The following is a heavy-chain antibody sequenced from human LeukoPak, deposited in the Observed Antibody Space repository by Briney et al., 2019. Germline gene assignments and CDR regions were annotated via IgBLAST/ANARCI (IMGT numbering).Heavy chain of an antibody. CDR2: IYHSGIT. J-gene: IGHJ4*02. CDR3: ARDNDSRDPPHFDY. CDR1: GYSIRSGFY. V-gene: IGHV4-38-2*02. Sequence: PSETLSLTCTVSGYSIRSGFYWGWIRQPPGKGLEWIGNIYHSGITYYTPSLKSRVTISVDTSKNQFYLKLSSVTAADTAVYYCARDNDSRDPPHFDYWGQGTLVTVSS. D-gene: IGHD3-16*01.